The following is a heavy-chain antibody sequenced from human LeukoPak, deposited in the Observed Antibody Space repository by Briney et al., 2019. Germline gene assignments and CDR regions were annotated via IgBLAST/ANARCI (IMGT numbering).Heavy chain of an antibody. CDR1: GGSISSGDYY. J-gene: IGHJ4*02. V-gene: IGHV4-30-4*08. D-gene: IGHD2-2*01. Sequence: PSQTLSLTCTVSGGSISSGDYYWSWIRQPPGKGLEWIGYIYYSGSTYYNPSPKSRVTISVDTSKNQFSLKLSSVTAADTAVYYCARDVYCSSTSCYPHWGQGTLVTVSS. CDR2: IYYSGST. CDR3: ARDVYCSSTSCYPH.